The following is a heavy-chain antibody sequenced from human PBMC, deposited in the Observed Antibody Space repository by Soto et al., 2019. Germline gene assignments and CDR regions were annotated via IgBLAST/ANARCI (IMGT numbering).Heavy chain of an antibody. V-gene: IGHV3-13*01. Sequence: EEQLVESGGNLVKPGGSLRLSCAASGFTFTRFDMHWVRQASGEGLEWVSGIGTADDTYYADSVKGRFSISRDDAKNSLYLQMTNLGVGDTAVYYCARGYNWNYGLDVWGQGTTVTVSS. J-gene: IGHJ6*02. CDR2: IGTADDT. CDR1: GFTFTRFD. D-gene: IGHD1-20*01. CDR3: ARGYNWNYGLDV.